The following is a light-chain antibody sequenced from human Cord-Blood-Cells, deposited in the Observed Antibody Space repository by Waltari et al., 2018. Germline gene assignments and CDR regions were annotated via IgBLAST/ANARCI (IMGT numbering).Light chain of an antibody. V-gene: IGKV2D-29*02. CDR3: MQSIQLPRT. CDR1: QSLLHSDGKTY. CDR2: EVS. Sequence: DIVMTQTPLSLSVTPGQPASISCKSSQSLLHSDGKTYLYWYLQKPGQSPQLLIYEVSNRCSGVPERFSGSGSGTDFTLKISRVEAEDVGVYYCMQSIQLPRTFGQGTKLEIK. J-gene: IGKJ2*01.